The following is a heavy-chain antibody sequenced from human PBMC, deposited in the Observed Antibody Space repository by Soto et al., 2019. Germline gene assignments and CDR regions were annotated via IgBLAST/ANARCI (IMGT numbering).Heavy chain of an antibody. D-gene: IGHD3-22*01. CDR3: ARRLTTNYYDSSGPNDY. CDR1: GYTFTSYG. J-gene: IGHJ4*02. CDR2: ISAYNGNT. V-gene: IGHV1-18*01. Sequence: QVQLVQSGAEVKKPGASVKVSCKASGYTFTSYGISWVRQAPGQGLEWLGWISAYNGNTNYAQKLQCRVTMTTDTSTSTAYMELRSLRSDDTAVYYCARRLTTNYYDSSGPNDYWGQGTLVTVSS.